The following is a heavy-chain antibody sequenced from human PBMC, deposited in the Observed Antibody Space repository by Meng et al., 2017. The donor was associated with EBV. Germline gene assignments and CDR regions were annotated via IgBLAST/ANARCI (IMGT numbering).Heavy chain of an antibody. CDR3: ARSGATIFGVVIPTYYFDY. CDR2: INAGNGNT. J-gene: IGHJ4*02. Sequence: QVQRVESGAEVKKPGSSVKVSCKASGGTFSSYAISWVRQAPGQRLEWMGWINAGNGNTKYSQKFQGRVTITRDTSASTAYMELSSLRSEDTAVYYCARSGATIFGVVIPTYYFDYWGQGTLVTVSS. V-gene: IGHV1-3*01. D-gene: IGHD3-3*01. CDR1: GGTFSSYA.